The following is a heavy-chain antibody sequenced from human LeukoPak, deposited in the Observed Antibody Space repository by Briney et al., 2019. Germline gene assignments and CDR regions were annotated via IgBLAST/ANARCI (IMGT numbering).Heavy chain of an antibody. V-gene: IGHV3-7*03. CDR1: GFPFSSYW. D-gene: IGHD3-16*01. CDR2: IKQDGSKK. CDR3: ARGGGLDV. Sequence: GGSLRLSCVASGFPFSSYWMTWVRQAPGKGLEWVANIKQDGSKKSYVDSVKGRFTISRDNAKNSLYLQMNSLRAEDTAVYFCARGGGLDVWGQGATVTVSS. J-gene: IGHJ6*02.